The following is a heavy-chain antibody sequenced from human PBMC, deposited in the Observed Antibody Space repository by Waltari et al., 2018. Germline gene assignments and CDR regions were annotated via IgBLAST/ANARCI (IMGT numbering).Heavy chain of an antibody. D-gene: IGHD4-17*01. CDR2: IYHSGST. J-gene: IGHJ4*02. Sequence: QVQLQESGPGLVKPSETLSLTCAVSGYSISSGYYWGWIRQPPGQGLEWIGSIYHSGSTQYNPSLKSRVTISVDTSKNQFSLKRSSVTAADTAVYYCARRTTVTDFDYWGQGTLVTVSS. CDR3: ARRTTVTDFDY. CDR1: GYSISSGYY. V-gene: IGHV4-38-2*01.